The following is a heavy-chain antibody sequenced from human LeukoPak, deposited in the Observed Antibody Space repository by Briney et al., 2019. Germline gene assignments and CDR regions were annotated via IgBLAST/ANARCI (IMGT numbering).Heavy chain of an antibody. D-gene: IGHD4-11*01. Sequence: SETLSLTCTVSGYSISTSYYWGWIRQPPGKGLEWIGSIYHSGNTYYNPSLKSRVTISVDTSKNQFSLKLNSVTAADTAVYYCARAGYSDSDFDYWGQGTLVTVSS. V-gene: IGHV4-38-2*02. CDR3: ARAGYSDSDFDY. CDR2: IYHSGNT. J-gene: IGHJ4*02. CDR1: GYSISTSYY.